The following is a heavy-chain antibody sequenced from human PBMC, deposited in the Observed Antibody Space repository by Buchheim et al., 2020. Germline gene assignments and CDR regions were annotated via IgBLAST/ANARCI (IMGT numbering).Heavy chain of an antibody. CDR3: AKDRYRAGIFGMIKDYYYGMDV. D-gene: IGHD3-3*01. J-gene: IGHJ6*02. CDR2: ISFDGSNK. V-gene: IGHV3-30*18. Sequence: QVQLVESGGGVVQPGRSLRLSCAASGFTFRTYGMHWVRQAPGKGLEWVAVISFDGSNKYYADSVKGRFTISRDNPKKPLYLQMNSLRAEDTAVYYCAKDRYRAGIFGMIKDYYYGMDVWGQGTT. CDR1: GFTFRTYG.